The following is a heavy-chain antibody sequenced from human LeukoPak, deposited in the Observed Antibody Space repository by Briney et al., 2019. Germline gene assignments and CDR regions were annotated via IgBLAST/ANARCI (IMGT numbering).Heavy chain of an antibody. V-gene: IGHV4-39*07. Sequence: SETLSLTCTVSGGSISSSSYYWGWLRQPPGQGLEGIGSICYSGNTYYNQSLKSRVTISVVTSRNQFSLKLSSVTAADTAVYYCARDRLLWFGELDYWGQGTLVTVSS. CDR1: GGSISSSSYY. CDR3: ARDRLLWFGELDY. D-gene: IGHD3-10*01. CDR2: ICYSGNT. J-gene: IGHJ4*02.